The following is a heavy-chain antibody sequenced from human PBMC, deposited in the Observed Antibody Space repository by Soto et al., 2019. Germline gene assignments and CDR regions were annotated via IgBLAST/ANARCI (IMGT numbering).Heavy chain of an antibody. CDR2: INPSGGST. J-gene: IGHJ4*02. CDR3: ARVWGYMGWNDDGYYFDY. CDR1: GYTFTSYY. V-gene: IGHV1-46*01. D-gene: IGHD1-1*01. Sequence: ASVKVSCKASGYTFTSYYMHWVRQAPGQGXEWMGIINPSGGSTSYAQKFQGRVTMTRDTSTSTVYMELSSLRSEDTAVYYCARVWGYMGWNDDGYYFDYWGQGTLVTVSS.